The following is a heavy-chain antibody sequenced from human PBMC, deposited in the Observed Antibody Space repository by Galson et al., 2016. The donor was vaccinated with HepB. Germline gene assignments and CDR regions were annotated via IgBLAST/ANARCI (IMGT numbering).Heavy chain of an antibody. J-gene: IGHJ3*02. D-gene: IGHD6-19*01. CDR1: GFIFSTYS. CDR3: ARMRYSSGWLDGFDI. V-gene: IGHV3-21*01. Sequence: SLRLSCAASGFIFSTYSMNWVRQAPGKGLEWVSSISSGSAYRYYADSVKGRFTISRDNAKRSQYLQMNSLRAEDTAVYYCARMRYSSGWLDGFDIWGQGTMVTVSS. CDR2: ISSGSAYR.